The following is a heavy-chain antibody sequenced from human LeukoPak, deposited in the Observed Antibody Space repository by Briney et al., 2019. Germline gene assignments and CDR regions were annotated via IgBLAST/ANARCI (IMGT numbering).Heavy chain of an antibody. Sequence: PSETLSLTCTVSGGSIGSYYWSWIRQPPGKGLEWIGYIYYSGSTNYNPSLKTRVTISVDTSKNQFSLKLSSVTAEDTAVYYCATDFWSGSQYSGLDYWGQGTLVTVSS. J-gene: IGHJ4*02. CDR2: IYYSGST. D-gene: IGHD3-3*01. CDR3: ATDFWSGSQYSGLDY. V-gene: IGHV4-59*01. CDR1: GGSIGSYY.